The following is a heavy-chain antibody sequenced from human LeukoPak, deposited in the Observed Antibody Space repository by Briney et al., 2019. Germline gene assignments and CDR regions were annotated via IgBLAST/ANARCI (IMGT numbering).Heavy chain of an antibody. CDR3: AGRRVLDASFDY. J-gene: IGHJ4*02. CDR1: GFTVSNNY. CDR2: IYSGDNT. V-gene: IGHV3-66*02. Sequence: GESLRLSCAASGFTVSNNYMSWVRQAPGKGREWVSVIYSGDNTYYVESVKGRFTISRDNSKNTLFLQMNRLRAEDTAVYYCAGRRVLDASFDYWGQGTLVTVSS. D-gene: IGHD3-16*01.